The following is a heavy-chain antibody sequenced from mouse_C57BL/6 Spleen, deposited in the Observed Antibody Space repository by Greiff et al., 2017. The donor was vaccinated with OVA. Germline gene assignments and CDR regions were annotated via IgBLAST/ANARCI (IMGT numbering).Heavy chain of an antibody. J-gene: IGHJ2*01. V-gene: IGHV1-50*01. CDR1: GYTFTSYW. Sequence: VQLQQPGAELVKPGASVKLSCKASGYTFTSYWMQWVKQRPGQGLEWIGEIDPSASYTNYTQKFKGKATLTVDTSSSTAYMQLSSLTSEDAAVDYCAGGGNPYYFDYWGQGTTLTVSS. CDR2: IDPSASYT. CDR3: AGGGNPYYFDY. D-gene: IGHD2-1*01.